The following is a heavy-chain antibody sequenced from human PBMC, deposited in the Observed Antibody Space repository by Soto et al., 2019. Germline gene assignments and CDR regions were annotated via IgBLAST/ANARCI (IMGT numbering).Heavy chain of an antibody. D-gene: IGHD3-3*01. CDR2: IYYSGST. Sequence: SETLSLTCTVSGGSISSYYWSWIRQPPGKGLEWIGYIYYSGSTNYNPSLKSRVTISVDTSKNQFSLKLSSVTAAATAVYYCARGYNWGFAYDFWSDHNWGWFEPGGQATLVTVSS. CDR3: ARGYNWGFAYDFWSDHNWGWFEP. CDR1: GGSISSYY. J-gene: IGHJ5*02. V-gene: IGHV4-59*01.